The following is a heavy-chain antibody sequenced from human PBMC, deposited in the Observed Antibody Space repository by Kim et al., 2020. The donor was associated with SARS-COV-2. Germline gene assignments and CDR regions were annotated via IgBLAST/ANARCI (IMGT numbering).Heavy chain of an antibody. Sequence: GGSLRLSCAASGFTFSSYSMNWVRQAPGKGLEWVSSISTRSSYIYYADSVKGRFTISRDNAKNSQYLQMNSLRAEDTAVYYCARDHSTHYYDSSGLDIWG. CDR1: GFTFSSYS. CDR3: ARDHSTHYYDSSGLDI. J-gene: IGHJ3*02. D-gene: IGHD3-22*01. CDR2: ISTRSSYI. V-gene: IGHV3-21*01.